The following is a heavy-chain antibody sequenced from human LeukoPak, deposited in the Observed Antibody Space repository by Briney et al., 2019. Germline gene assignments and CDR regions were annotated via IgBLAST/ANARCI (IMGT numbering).Heavy chain of an antibody. Sequence: PSETLSLTCTVSGGSLSSGDYYWSWIRQPPGTGLEWLGYIYYSGSTYYNPSLKSRVTISVDTSKNQFSLKLSSVTAADTAVYYCARVYYYDSSGPFDYWGQGTLVTVSS. CDR2: IYYSGST. J-gene: IGHJ4*02. D-gene: IGHD3-22*01. V-gene: IGHV4-30-4*01. CDR1: GGSLSSGDYY. CDR3: ARVYYYDSSGPFDY.